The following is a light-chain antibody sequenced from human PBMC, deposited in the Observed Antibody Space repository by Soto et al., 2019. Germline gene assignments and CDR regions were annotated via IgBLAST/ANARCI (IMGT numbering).Light chain of an antibody. V-gene: IGLV2-14*01. Sequence: QSALTQPASVSGSPGQSITISCTGTRSDVGGYNFVSWYQQHPGKAPKLMIYEVTDRPSGVSNRFSGSKSGSTASLTISGLQAEDEAAYYCSSYTSRNTLAFGGGTQLTVL. CDR1: RSDVGGYNF. CDR3: SSYTSRNTLA. J-gene: IGLJ2*01. CDR2: EVT.